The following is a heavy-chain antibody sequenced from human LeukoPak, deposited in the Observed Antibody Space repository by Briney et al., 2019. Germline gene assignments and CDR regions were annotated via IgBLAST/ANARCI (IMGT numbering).Heavy chain of an antibody. D-gene: IGHD1-26*01. V-gene: IGHV3-23*01. CDR3: ARAGSIRFDY. J-gene: IGHJ4*02. Sequence: QSGGSLRLSCAASGFTFSSYAMSWVRQAPGKGLEWVSGISGRGGSTYFADSVKGRFNISRDDSKNTLFLQMNSLRAEDTAVYYCARAGSIRFDYWGQGTLVTVSS. CDR1: GFTFSSYA. CDR2: ISGRGGST.